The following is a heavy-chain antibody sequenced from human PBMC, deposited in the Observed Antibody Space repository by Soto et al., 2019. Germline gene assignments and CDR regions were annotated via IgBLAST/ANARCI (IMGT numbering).Heavy chain of an antibody. D-gene: IGHD4-17*01. V-gene: IGHV4-61*01. J-gene: IGHJ4*02. CDR1: GGSVSSGSYY. CDR2: IYYSGST. CDR3: ARAPYGDYGLFDY. Sequence: PSETLSLTCTVSGGSVSSGSYYWSWIRQPPGKGLEWIGYIYYSGSTNYNPSLKSRVTISVDTSKNQFSLKLCSVTAADTAVYYCARAPYGDYGLFDYWGQGTLVTVSS.